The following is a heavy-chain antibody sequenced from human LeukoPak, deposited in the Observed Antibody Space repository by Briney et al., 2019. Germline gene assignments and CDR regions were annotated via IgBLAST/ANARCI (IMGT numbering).Heavy chain of an antibody. Sequence: GGSLRLSCAASGFSFSSYNMNWVRQTPGKGLEWVSSITSSSTYTFYADSVKGRFTISRDNARNSLYLQMNSLRAEDTAVYYCARDRNTDFWSGYYTNYCDYWGQGTLVTVSS. D-gene: IGHD3-3*01. V-gene: IGHV3-21*01. CDR3: ARDRNTDFWSGYYTNYCDY. CDR2: ITSSSTYT. J-gene: IGHJ4*02. CDR1: GFSFSSYN.